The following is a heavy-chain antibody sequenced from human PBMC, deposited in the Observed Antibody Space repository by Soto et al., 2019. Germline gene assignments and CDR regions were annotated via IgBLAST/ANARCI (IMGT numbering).Heavy chain of an antibody. D-gene: IGHD6-13*01. CDR2: ISYDGSNK. CDR1: GFTFSSYA. J-gene: IGHJ4*02. Sequence: QVQLVESGGGVVQPGRSLRLSCAASGFTFSSYAMHWVRQAPGKGLEWVAVISYDGSNKYYADSVKGRFTISRDNSKNTLYLQMNRLRAEDTAVYYCARRAAAGTYYFDYWGQGTLVTVSS. V-gene: IGHV3-30-3*01. CDR3: ARRAAAGTYYFDY.